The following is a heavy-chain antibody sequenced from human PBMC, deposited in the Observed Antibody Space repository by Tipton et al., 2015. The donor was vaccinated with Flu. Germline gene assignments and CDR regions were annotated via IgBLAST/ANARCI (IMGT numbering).Heavy chain of an antibody. V-gene: IGHV1-18*01. CDR1: GYTFTSYG. J-gene: IGHJ6*02. CDR3: ARVDASSVETNYYYYGMDV. Sequence: QSGAEVKKPGASVKVSCKASGYTFTSYGISRVRQAPGQGLEWMGWISAYNGNTNYAQKLQGRVTMTTDTSTSTAYMELRSLRSDDTAVYYCARVDASSVETNYYYYGMDVWGQGTTVTVSS. CDR2: ISAYNGNT.